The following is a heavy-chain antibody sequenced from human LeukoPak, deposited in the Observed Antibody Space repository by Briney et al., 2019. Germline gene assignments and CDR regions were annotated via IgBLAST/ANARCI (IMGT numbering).Heavy chain of an antibody. Sequence: SETLSLTCAVSGGSISSSNWWSWVRQSPGKGLEWIGEIYHSGRINYNPSVRSRVTISVDKSKNQFSLKLSSVTAADTAVYYCARGSDLAIEVVPYFDYWGQGTLVTVSS. J-gene: IGHJ4*02. CDR1: GGSISSSNW. D-gene: IGHD3-22*01. V-gene: IGHV4-4*02. CDR3: ARGSDLAIEVVPYFDY. CDR2: IYHSGRI.